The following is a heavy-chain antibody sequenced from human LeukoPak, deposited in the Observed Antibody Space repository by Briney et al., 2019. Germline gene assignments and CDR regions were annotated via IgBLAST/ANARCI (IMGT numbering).Heavy chain of an antibody. CDR1: GVSFSGYY. Sequence: SETLCLTCAVYGVSFSGYYWSWVRQAPGKGLEWVGEINHSGSTNYNPSLKSRVTISVDTSKTQFSLNLSSVTAADTAVYYCARAVYCSSTSCYVLTYFHYWGQGTLVTVSS. CDR2: INHSGST. J-gene: IGHJ4*02. V-gene: IGHV4-34*01. CDR3: ARAVYCSSTSCYVLTYFHY. D-gene: IGHD2-2*01.